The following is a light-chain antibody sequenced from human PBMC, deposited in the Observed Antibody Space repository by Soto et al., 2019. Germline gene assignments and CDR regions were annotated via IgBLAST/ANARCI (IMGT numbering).Light chain of an antibody. CDR2: GSN. J-gene: IGLJ3*02. CDR1: TSNIGSNS. V-gene: IGLV1-44*01. CDR3: AAWDDNLLGM. Sequence: QSVLTQPPSASGAPGQRVTISCSGSTSNIGSNSVNWYQQVPGTAPRLLIYGSNQRPSGVPDRFSASKSGTSASLVISGLHSEYEASYYCAAWDDNLLGMFGGGTKLTVL.